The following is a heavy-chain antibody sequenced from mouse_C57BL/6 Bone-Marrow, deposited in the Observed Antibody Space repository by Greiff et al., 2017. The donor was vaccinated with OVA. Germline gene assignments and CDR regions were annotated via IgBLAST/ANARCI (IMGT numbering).Heavy chain of an antibody. CDR1: GYTFTSYW. D-gene: IGHD1-1*01. V-gene: IGHV1-59*01. CDR2: IDPSDSYT. J-gene: IGHJ3*01. CDR3: ARPYYDSGYWFAY. Sequence: VQLQQSGAELVRPGTSVKLSCKASGYTFTSYWMHWVKQRPGQGLEWIGVIDPSDSYTNYNQKFKGKATLTVDTSSSTAYMQLSSLTSEDSAFYYCARPYYDSGYWFAYWGQGTLVTVSA.